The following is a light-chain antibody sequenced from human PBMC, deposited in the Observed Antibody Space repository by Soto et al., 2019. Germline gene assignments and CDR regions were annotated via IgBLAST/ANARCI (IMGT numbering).Light chain of an antibody. CDR1: SSDVGSYNL. J-gene: IGLJ1*01. CDR3: CSYAGSSTLV. Sequence: SALTQHASVSGPPGRSITISCTGTSSDVGSYNLVSWYQQHPGKAPKLMIYEVSKRPSGVSNRFSGSKSGNTASLTISGLQAEDEADYYCCSYAGSSTLVFGTGTKVTVL. V-gene: IGLV2-23*02. CDR2: EVS.